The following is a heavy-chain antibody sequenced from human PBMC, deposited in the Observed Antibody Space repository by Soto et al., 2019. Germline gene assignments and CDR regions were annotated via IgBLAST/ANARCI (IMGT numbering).Heavy chain of an antibody. V-gene: IGHV2-5*02. CDR3: AHTDYGDYCGDVGLDY. CDR1: GFSLSTSGVG. J-gene: IGHJ4*02. CDR2: IYWDDDK. Sequence: QITLKESGPTLVKPTQTLTLTCTFSGFSLSTSGVGVGWIRQPPGKALEWLALIYWDDDKRYSPSLKSRLTITKDTSKNQVVLTMTNMDPVDTATYYCAHTDYGDYCGDVGLDYWGQGTLVTVSS. D-gene: IGHD4-17*01.